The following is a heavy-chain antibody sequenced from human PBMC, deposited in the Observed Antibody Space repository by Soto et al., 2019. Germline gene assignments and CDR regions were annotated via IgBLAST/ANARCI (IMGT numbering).Heavy chain of an antibody. CDR3: ANVRDSYLSASYIYYGLEV. CDR2: ISGSGASG. V-gene: IGHV3-23*01. Sequence: EVQLLESGGGLVRPGGSLRFSCAASGFTFSHYVLSWVRQAPGGGLEWVACISGSGASGDLADSVRGRLAMSRDLSTNTVSLQTTSLTVEDTAIYYCANVRDSYLSASYIYYGLEVWGQGTTVTVSS. J-gene: IGHJ6*02. CDR1: GFTFSHYV. D-gene: IGHD2-2*02.